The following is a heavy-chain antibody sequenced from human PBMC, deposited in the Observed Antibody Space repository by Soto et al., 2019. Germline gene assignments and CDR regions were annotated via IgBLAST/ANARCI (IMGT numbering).Heavy chain of an antibody. Sequence: PGGSLRLSCAASGFTFDDYTMHWVRQAPGKGLEWVSLISWDGGSTYYADSVKGRFTISRDNSKNSLYLQMNSLRTEDTALYYCAKDISAEFIAVAGTLVGGFDYWGQGTLVTVSS. D-gene: IGHD6-19*01. V-gene: IGHV3-43*01. J-gene: IGHJ4*02. CDR3: AKDISAEFIAVAGTLVGGFDY. CDR1: GFTFDDYT. CDR2: ISWDGGST.